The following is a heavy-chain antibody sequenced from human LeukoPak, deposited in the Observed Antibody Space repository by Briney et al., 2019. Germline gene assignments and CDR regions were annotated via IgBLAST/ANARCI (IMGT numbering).Heavy chain of an antibody. D-gene: IGHD3-22*01. J-gene: IGHJ4*02. CDR1: GGSISGYY. V-gene: IGHV4-4*07. Sequence: SETLSLTCTVSGGSISGYYWSWIRQPAGKGLEWIGRIYTSGSTNYNPSLKSRVTISVDTSKNQFSLKLSSVTAADTAVYYCARSYDSSGYSRGPFDYWGQGTLVTVSS. CDR3: ARSYDSSGYSRGPFDY. CDR2: IYTSGST.